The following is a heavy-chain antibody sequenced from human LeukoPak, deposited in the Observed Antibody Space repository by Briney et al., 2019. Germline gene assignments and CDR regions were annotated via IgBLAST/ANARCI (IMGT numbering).Heavy chain of an antibody. Sequence: SETLSLTCVVSGGSMSSSNWWSWVRQSPGKGLEWIGEIHHGGSTNYNTSLKSRVTISIDKSKNQFSLKLTSVTAADTAVYYCARGGCSGGSCFPLGYWGQGTLVTVSS. D-gene: IGHD2-15*01. CDR2: IHHGGST. J-gene: IGHJ4*02. CDR1: GGSMSSSNW. V-gene: IGHV4-4*02. CDR3: ARGGCSGGSCFPLGY.